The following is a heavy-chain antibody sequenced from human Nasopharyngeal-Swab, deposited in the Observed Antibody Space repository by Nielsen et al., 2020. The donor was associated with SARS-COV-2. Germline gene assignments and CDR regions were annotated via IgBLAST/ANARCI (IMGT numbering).Heavy chain of an antibody. J-gene: IGHJ6*02. CDR2: IYYSGST. CDR1: GGSISSSSYY. CDR3: ARHRGIYYYYDGMDV. D-gene: IGHD3-10*01. Sequence: SETLSLTCTVSGGSISSSSYYWGWIRQPPGKGLEWIGSIYYSGSTYYNPSLKSRVTISVDTSKNQFSLKLSSVTAADTAVYYCARHRGIYYYYDGMDVWGQGTTVTVSS. V-gene: IGHV4-39*01.